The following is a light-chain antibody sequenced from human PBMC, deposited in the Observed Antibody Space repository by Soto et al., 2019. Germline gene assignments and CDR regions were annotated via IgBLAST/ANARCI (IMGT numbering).Light chain of an antibody. Sequence: QSVLTQPASVSGSPGQSITISCTGTSSDVGGYNYVSWYQHHPGKAPKLMIFEVSNRPSGVSNRFSGSKSGNTASLTISGLQAEDEADYYCGSHAGNSNLVFGGGTKLTVL. CDR1: SSDVGGYNY. CDR3: GSHAGNSNLV. J-gene: IGLJ3*02. V-gene: IGLV2-14*01. CDR2: EVS.